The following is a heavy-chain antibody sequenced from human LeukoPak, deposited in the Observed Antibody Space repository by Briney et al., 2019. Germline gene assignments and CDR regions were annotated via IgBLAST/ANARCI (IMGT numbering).Heavy chain of an antibody. CDR3: AKRYSPDARYTDV. J-gene: IGHJ6*03. CDR2: ISGSGGST. Sequence: GGSLRLSCAASGFTFSSYAMSWVRQAPGKGLEWVSAISGSGGSTHYADSVKGRFTISRDNSKNTLYVQMNSLRAEDTAVYYCAKRYSPDARYTDVWGKGTTVTVSS. CDR1: GFTFSSYA. V-gene: IGHV3-23*01. D-gene: IGHD1-1*01.